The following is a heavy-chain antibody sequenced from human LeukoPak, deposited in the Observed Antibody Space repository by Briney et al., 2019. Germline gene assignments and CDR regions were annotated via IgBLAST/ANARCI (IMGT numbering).Heavy chain of an antibody. J-gene: IGHJ4*02. V-gene: IGHV4-39*07. D-gene: IGHD3-16*01. Sequence: SETLSLTCTVSGGSVNSGTYYWSWIRQPPGKGLEWIGNIYYSGSAYYNPSLKSRVTMSVDTSKNQFSLNLNSVTPADTAVYYCAGDYKTLAYWGQGTLVTVSS. CDR1: GGSVNSGTYY. CDR2: IYYSGSA. CDR3: AGDYKTLAY.